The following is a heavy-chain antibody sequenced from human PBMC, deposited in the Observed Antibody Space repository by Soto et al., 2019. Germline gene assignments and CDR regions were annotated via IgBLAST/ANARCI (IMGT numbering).Heavy chain of an antibody. CDR3: TTDSYSTIIIVRFDY. CDR1: GFTFTNAC. D-gene: IGHD3-22*01. J-gene: IGHJ4*01. Sequence: GGSLRLSCAASGFTFTNACINWVRQAPGKGLEWVGRIKSKTDGGTTDYAEPVKGRFAISRDDSNNMVYLQMNSLKIEDTAVYYCTTDSYSTIIIVRFDYWRHGTLVTV. CDR2: IKSKTDGGTT. V-gene: IGHV3-15*07.